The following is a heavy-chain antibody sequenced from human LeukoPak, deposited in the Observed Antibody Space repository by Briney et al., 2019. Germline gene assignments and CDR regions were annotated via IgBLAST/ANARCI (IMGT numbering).Heavy chain of an antibody. D-gene: IGHD3-22*01. V-gene: IGHV1-2*06. Sequence: ASVKVSCKASGYTFTGYYMHWVRQAPGQGLEWMGRINPNSGGTNYAQKFQGRVTMTRDTSISTAYMELSRLRSDDTAVYYYARDYYHSSGYYEGVYWGQGTLVTVSS. CDR3: ARDYYHSSGYYEGVY. CDR1: GYTFTGYY. CDR2: INPNSGGT. J-gene: IGHJ4*02.